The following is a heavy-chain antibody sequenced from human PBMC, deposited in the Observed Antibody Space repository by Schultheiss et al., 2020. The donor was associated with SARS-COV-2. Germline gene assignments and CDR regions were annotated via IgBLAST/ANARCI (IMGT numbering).Heavy chain of an antibody. Sequence: SVKVSCKASGGTFSSYGINWVRQAPGQGLEWMGGIVPLVGTPFFAQKFQGRVTITADKSTNTAYMELSSLRLEDTALYYCARDAERGAALFPDALVSWGQGTMVTVSS. CDR1: GGTFSSYG. CDR3: ARDAERGAALFPDALVS. CDR2: IVPLVGTP. J-gene: IGHJ3*02. V-gene: IGHV1-69*06. D-gene: IGHD1-26*01.